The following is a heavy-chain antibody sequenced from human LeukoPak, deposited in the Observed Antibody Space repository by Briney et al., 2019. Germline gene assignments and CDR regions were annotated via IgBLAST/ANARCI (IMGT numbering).Heavy chain of an antibody. CDR2: ISSGSSYI. D-gene: IGHD4-17*01. J-gene: IGHJ6*02. V-gene: IGHV3-21*01. CDR3: ARDDRTARLNGMDV. CDR1: GFTFSSYS. Sequence: GGSLRLSCAASGFTFSSYSMNWVRQAPGKGLEWVSSISSGSSYIYYADSVKGRFTISRDNAKNSLYLQMNSLRAEDTAVYYCARDDRTARLNGMDVWGRGTTVTVSS.